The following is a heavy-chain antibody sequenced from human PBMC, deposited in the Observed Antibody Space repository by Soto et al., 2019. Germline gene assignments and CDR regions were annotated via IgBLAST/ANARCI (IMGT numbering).Heavy chain of an antibody. D-gene: IGHD6-13*01. J-gene: IGHJ4*02. CDR2: IYYSGST. CDR1: GGSISSYY. V-gene: IGHV4-59*01. CDR3: ARVTTRAAAAHFDY. Sequence: QVQLQESGPGLVKPSETLSLTCTVSGGSISSYYWSWIRQPPGKGLEWIGYIYYSGSTNYNPSLTIRVTISVDTSKNQFSLKLSSVTAADTAVYYCARVTTRAAAAHFDYWGQGTLVTVSS.